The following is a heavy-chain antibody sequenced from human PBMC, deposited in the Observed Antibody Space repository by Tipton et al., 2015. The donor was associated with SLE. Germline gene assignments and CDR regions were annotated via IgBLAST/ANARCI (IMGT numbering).Heavy chain of an antibody. V-gene: IGHV1-69-2*01. CDR2: IDPEDGET. J-gene: IGHJ4*02. CDR3: ATNTRSGQSY. D-gene: IGHD3-3*01. Sequence: QSGAEVKKPGTTVKVSCKISGYRFIDYYMHWVQQAPGKGLEWMGLIDPEDGETMYAENFQGRVSMTADTSTDTAYMELSSLRSGDTAVYFCATNTRSGQSYWGQGTLVTVSS. CDR1: GYRFIDYY.